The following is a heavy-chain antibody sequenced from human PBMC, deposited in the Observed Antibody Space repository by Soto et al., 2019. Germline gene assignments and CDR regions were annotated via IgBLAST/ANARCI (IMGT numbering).Heavy chain of an antibody. Sequence: EVHLLESGGDLVQPGGSLRLSCAASGFSFSSYAMGWVRQAPGKGLEGVSGIRGRGGTTYYTDSVKGRFTISRDNSKNTLYLQRDSLRAEDTAVYYCAKVIVEWELLNAFDSWGQGTLVIVSS. CDR1: GFSFSSYA. CDR3: AKVIVEWELLNAFDS. J-gene: IGHJ5*01. D-gene: IGHD1-26*01. V-gene: IGHV3-23*01. CDR2: IRGRGGTT.